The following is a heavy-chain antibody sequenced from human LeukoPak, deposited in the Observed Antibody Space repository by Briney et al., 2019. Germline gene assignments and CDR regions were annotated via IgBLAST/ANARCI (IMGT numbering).Heavy chain of an antibody. Sequence: ASVKVSCKASGYTFTGYYMHWVRQAPGQGLEWMGWINPNSGGTNYAQKFQGRATMTRDTSISTAYMELSRLRSDDTAVYYCARDHDSSGYYPWGGQGTLVTVSS. CDR3: ARDHDSSGYYPW. CDR2: INPNSGGT. D-gene: IGHD3-22*01. CDR1: GYTFTGYY. V-gene: IGHV1-2*02. J-gene: IGHJ4*02.